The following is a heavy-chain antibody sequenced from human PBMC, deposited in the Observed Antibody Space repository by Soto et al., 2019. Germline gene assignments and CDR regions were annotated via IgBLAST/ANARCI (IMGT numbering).Heavy chain of an antibody. V-gene: IGHV1-69*01. Sequence: QVQLVQSGAEVKKPGSSVKVSCKASGGTFSSYAISWVRQAPGQGHEWMGGIIPIFGTANYAQKFQGRVTITADESTSTAYMELSSLRSEDTAVYYCARARDFWSGYSYYYYGMDVWGQGTTVTVSS. D-gene: IGHD3-3*01. CDR1: GGTFSSYA. J-gene: IGHJ6*02. CDR3: ARARDFWSGYSYYYYGMDV. CDR2: IIPIFGTA.